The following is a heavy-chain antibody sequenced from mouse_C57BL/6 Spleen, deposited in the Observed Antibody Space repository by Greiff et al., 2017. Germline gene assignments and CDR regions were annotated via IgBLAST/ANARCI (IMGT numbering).Heavy chain of an antibody. J-gene: IGHJ1*03. Sequence: QVQLQQSGAELVKPGASVKISCKASGYTFTDYYINWVKQRPGQGLEWIGKIGPGCGSTNYNEKFKGKATLTADKSSSTADMQLSSLTSEDSAVYFCERESESYYLWDFDVWGTGTTVTVSA. CDR2: IGPGCGST. CDR3: ERESESYYLWDFDV. D-gene: IGHD1-3*01. CDR1: GYTFTDYY. V-gene: IGHV1-77*01.